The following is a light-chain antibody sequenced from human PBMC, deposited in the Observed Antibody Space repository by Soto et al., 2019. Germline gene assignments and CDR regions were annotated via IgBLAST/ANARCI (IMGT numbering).Light chain of an antibody. J-gene: IGLJ1*01. CDR3: SSYTGTSTCV. CDR2: DVS. V-gene: IGLV2-14*03. Sequence: QSVLTQPASVSGSPGQSITISCTGTSSDVGGYNYVSWYQHHPGKAPKLMIYDVSNRPSGVSNRFSGSKSGNTASLTISGLQAEDEADYYCSSYTGTSTCVFGTGTKVTV. CDR1: SSDVGGYNY.